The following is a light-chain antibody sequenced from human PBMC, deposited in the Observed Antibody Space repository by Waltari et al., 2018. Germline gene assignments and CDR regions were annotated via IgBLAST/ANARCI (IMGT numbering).Light chain of an antibody. CDR2: GKE. CDR1: SLRTAY. CDR3: SSRNGRASQVV. V-gene: IGLV3-19*01. J-gene: IGLJ2*01. Sequence: SSGLPQDPAVSVALGQTIRITVGGDSLRTAYASWYQVKTGQAPVLVRFGKEKRPSGVPDRISGESSETTSSLIITGAQAEDEADYYCSSRNGRASQVVFAGGTKVTVL.